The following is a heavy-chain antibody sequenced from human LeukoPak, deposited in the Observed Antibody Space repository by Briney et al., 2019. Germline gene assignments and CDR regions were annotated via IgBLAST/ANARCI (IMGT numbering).Heavy chain of an antibody. CDR3: AGRGHRYSRD. CDR1: GDSVSSGY. CDR2: IQDSGIT. D-gene: IGHD2-15*01. V-gene: IGHV4-4*09. Sequence: KTSETPSLTCNVSGDSVSSGYWSWIRQSPGKGLEWIGFIQDSGITDYNPSLKSRLLMSLDISKNQFSLNLRSVTAADTAVYYCAGRGHRYSRDWGQGILVTISS. J-gene: IGHJ1*01.